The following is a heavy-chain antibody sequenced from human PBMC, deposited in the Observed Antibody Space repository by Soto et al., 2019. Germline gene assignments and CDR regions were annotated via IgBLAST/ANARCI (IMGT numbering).Heavy chain of an antibody. Sequence: EVQLLESGGDLVQPGGSLRLSCAASGFTFSSYSMTWVRQAPGRGLEWVSVITGSGGTSYYADSVKGRFTISRDNSKNMLFLQMNSLRAEDTAVYYCAKDSRTVITLGGFIANRPPDYWGQGTLVSVSS. D-gene: IGHD3-16*02. CDR2: ITGSGGTS. J-gene: IGHJ4*02. V-gene: IGHV3-23*01. CDR1: GFTFSSYS. CDR3: AKDSRTVITLGGFIANRPPDY.